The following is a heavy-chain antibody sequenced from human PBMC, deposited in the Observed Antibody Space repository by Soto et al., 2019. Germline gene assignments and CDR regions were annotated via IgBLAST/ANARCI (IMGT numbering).Heavy chain of an antibody. CDR1: GGSISSYY. CDR2: IYYSGST. D-gene: IGHD5-12*01. Sequence: SETLSLTCTVSGGSISSYYWSWIRQPPGKGLEWIGYIYYSGSTNYNPSLKSRVTISVDTSKNQFSLKLSSVTAADTAVYYCARGGRDGYNQPPQFDYWGQGTLVTVSS. J-gene: IGHJ4*02. V-gene: IGHV4-59*01. CDR3: ARGGRDGYNQPPQFDY.